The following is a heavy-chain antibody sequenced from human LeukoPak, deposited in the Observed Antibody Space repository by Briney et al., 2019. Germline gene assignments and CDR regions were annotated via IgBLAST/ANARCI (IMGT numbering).Heavy chain of an antibody. D-gene: IGHD5-24*01. CDR1: GGSISTYY. Sequence: PSETLSLTCTVSGGSISTYYWSWLRQPPGKGLEWSGYIYYSGNTNYNASLKSRVTISIDTSKNQFSLRLSSVTAADTAVYYCARVDWVDGYSFDYWGQGTLVTVAS. J-gene: IGHJ4*02. CDR3: ARVDWVDGYSFDY. CDR2: IYYSGNT. V-gene: IGHV4-59*01.